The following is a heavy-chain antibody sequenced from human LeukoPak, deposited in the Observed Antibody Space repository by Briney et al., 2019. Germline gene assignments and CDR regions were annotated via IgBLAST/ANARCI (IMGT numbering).Heavy chain of an antibody. J-gene: IGHJ4*02. D-gene: IGHD3-3*01. V-gene: IGHV3-30*02. CDR3: VQDAEWGFWV. CDR1: GFTFIDHG. CDR2: IRNDGSDK. Sequence: GGSLRLSWVASGFTFIDHGMHWVRQSPDRGLEWVAFIRNDGSDKYYAGSVKGRFTISKDNSKNTLFLQMNSLRPEDMGVYYCVQDAEWGFWVWGQGTLVTVSS.